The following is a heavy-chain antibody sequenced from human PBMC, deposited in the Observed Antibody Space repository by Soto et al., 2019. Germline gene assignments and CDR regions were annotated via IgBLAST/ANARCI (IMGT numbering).Heavy chain of an antibody. CDR1: GYTFTSYG. Sequence: SVKVSCKASGYTFTSYGISWVRQAPGQGLEWMGGIIPIFGTANYAQKFQGRVTITADESTSTAYMELSSLRSEDTAVYYCARADGGNLWYFDYWGQGTLVTVSS. V-gene: IGHV1-69*13. CDR2: IIPIFGTA. J-gene: IGHJ4*02. D-gene: IGHD2-21*02. CDR3: ARADGGNLWYFDY.